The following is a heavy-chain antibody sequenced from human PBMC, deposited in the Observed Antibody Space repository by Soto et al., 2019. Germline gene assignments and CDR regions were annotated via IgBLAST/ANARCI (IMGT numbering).Heavy chain of an antibody. CDR1: GFTFSSYA. D-gene: IGHD6-6*01. CDR2: ISGSGGST. J-gene: IGHJ4*02. V-gene: IGHV3-23*01. Sequence: EVQLLESEGGLVQPGGSLRLSCAASGFTFSSYAMAWVRQPPGKGLEWVSFISGSGGSTYNADSVKGRFTISRDNSKNIVFLQMNSLRAEDTAVYYCAKDRLRDGSSRQGFVYWGQGTLVTVSS. CDR3: AKDRLRDGSSRQGFVY.